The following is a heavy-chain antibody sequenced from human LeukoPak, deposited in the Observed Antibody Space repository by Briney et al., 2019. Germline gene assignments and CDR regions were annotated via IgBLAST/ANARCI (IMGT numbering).Heavy chain of an antibody. CDR1: GFTFSQSW. Sequence: GGSLRLSCAASGFTFSQSWMSWVRQAPGKGLEWVAYIKQDGGEKYYVDSVKGRFTISRDNAQRSLYLQMNTLRAEDTAVYFCAGNAPFDYWGQGTLVTVSS. CDR3: AGNAPFDY. J-gene: IGHJ4*02. CDR2: IKQDGGEK. D-gene: IGHD2-2*01. V-gene: IGHV3-7*01.